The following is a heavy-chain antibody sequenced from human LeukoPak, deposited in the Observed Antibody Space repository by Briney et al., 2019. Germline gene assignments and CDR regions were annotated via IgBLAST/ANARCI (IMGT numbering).Heavy chain of an antibody. CDR1: GGSFSGYY. CDR3: AKGLRDTSGWWGWFDP. D-gene: IGHD6-19*01. CDR2: INHSGDT. V-gene: IGHV4-34*01. J-gene: IGHJ5*02. Sequence: PSETLSLTCAVYGGSFSGYYWSWIRQPPGKGLEWIGEINHSGDTNYNPSLKSRVIISVDTSKNQFSLKLTSVTAADTAVYYCAKGLRDTSGWWGWFDPWGQGTQVTVSS.